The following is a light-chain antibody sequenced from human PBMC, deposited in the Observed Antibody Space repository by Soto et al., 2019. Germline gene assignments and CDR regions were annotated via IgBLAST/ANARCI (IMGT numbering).Light chain of an antibody. CDR2: EVT. J-gene: IGLJ1*01. V-gene: IGLV2-14*01. CDR3: ASFSSISTFV. CDR1: SSDIGGYNY. Sequence: QSALTQPASVSGSPGQSITISCTGTSSDIGGYNYVSWYQQYPDKAPKLMIFEVTERPSGISNRFSGSKSDNTASLTISGLRPEDEADYYCASFSSISTFVFGGGTKLTV.